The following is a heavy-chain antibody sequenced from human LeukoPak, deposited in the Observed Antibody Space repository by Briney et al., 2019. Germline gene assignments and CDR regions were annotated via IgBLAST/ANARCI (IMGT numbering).Heavy chain of an antibody. D-gene: IGHD2-21*01. CDR1: GFTFSSYS. Sequence: GGSVTLSCAASGFTFSSYSINGLRPAPGKGLEWVSSISSSSSYIYYADSVKGRFTISRDNAKNSLYLQMNSLRAEDTAVYYCARDVVAKGYWGQGTLVTVSS. CDR2: ISSSSSYI. V-gene: IGHV3-21*01. J-gene: IGHJ4*02. CDR3: ARDVVAKGY.